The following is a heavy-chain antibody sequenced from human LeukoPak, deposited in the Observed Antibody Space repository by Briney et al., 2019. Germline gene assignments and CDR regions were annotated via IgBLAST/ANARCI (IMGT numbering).Heavy chain of an antibody. D-gene: IGHD4-23*01. J-gene: IGHJ4*02. CDR2: FYYTGST. V-gene: IGHV4-59*01. Sequence: KPSETLSLTCTVSGGSISTYYWSWIRQPPGKGLDWIGSFYYTGSTNYNPSLRSRVTISLDMSKNQISLRLSSVTAADTAVYYCARGGNALDYWSQGTLVTVSS. CDR3: ARGGNALDY. CDR1: GGSISTYY.